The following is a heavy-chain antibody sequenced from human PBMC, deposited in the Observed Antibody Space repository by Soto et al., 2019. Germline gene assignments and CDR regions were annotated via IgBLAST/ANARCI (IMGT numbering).Heavy chain of an antibody. CDR2: ISYDGSNK. V-gene: IGHV3-30*04. J-gene: IGHJ3*02. D-gene: IGHD1-1*01. CDR3: TRESGGTTGTTAFEI. Sequence: GGSLRLSCAASGFTFSSYAMHWVRQAPGKGLERVAVISYDGSNKDYADSVKVRFTITRDNSKNTLYLHMNSLRAEDTAVYYCTRESGGTTGTTAFEIWGQGTMVTVSS. CDR1: GFTFSSYA.